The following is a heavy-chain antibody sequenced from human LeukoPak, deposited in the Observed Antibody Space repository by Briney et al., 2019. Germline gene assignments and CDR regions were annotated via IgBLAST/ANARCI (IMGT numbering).Heavy chain of an antibody. D-gene: IGHD6-19*01. CDR3: AKARGPIAVAALDAFNI. CDR2: ISGSGGST. J-gene: IGHJ3*02. Sequence: PGGSLRLSCAASGFTFSSYAMSWVRQAPGKGLEWVSAISGSGGSTYYADSVKGRFTISRDNSKNTLYLQMNSLRAEDTAVYYCAKARGPIAVAALDAFNIWGQGTMVTVSS. V-gene: IGHV3-23*01. CDR1: GFTFSSYA.